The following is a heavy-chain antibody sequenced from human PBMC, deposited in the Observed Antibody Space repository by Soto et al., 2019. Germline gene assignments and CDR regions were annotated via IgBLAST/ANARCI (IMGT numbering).Heavy chain of an antibody. Sequence: GGSLSLSCAASGVTFKTSEVHWVRPAPGKGLEWLSFIRASDNSIYYADSVEGRFTISGDNAKNSVSLQMNSLTVEDTAIYYCASSGWGASGTPYLDFWGQGTLV. CDR2: IRASDNSI. V-gene: IGHV3-48*03. J-gene: IGHJ4*02. CDR1: GVTFKTSE. D-gene: IGHD1-1*01. CDR3: ASSGWGASGTPYLDF.